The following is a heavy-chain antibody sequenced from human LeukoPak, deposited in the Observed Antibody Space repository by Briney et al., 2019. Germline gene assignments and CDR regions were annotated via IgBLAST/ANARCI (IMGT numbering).Heavy chain of an antibody. CDR1: GFNVSSNY. J-gene: IGHJ6*03. Sequence: GGSLRLSCAASGFNVSSNYMSWVRQAPGKGLEWVSVIFSGGSTYYVDSVKGRFTTSRDNSKNTLYLQMNSLRAEDTAVYYCARVVVVVPAAIVSRDYYYMDVWGKGTTVTVSS. V-gene: IGHV3-66*02. CDR2: IFSGGST. D-gene: IGHD2-2*01. CDR3: ARVVVVVPAAIVSRDYYYMDV.